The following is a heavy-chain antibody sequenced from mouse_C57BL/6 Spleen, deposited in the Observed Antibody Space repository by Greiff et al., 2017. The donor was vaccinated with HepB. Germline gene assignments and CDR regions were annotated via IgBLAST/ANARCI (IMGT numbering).Heavy chain of an antibody. Sequence: EVKVVESGGGLVKPGGSLKLSCAASGFTFSDYGMHWVRQAPEKGLEWVAYISSGSSTIYYADTVKGRFTISRDNAKNTLFLQMTSLRSEDTAMYYCARDYYGSRRAMDYWGQGTSVTVSS. CDR1: GFTFSDYG. CDR3: ARDYYGSRRAMDY. J-gene: IGHJ4*01. D-gene: IGHD1-1*01. CDR2: ISSGSSTI. V-gene: IGHV5-17*01.